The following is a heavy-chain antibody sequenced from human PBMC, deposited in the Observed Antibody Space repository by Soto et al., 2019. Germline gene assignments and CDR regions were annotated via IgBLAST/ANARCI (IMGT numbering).Heavy chain of an antibody. CDR2: IYYSGST. V-gene: IGHV4-31*03. D-gene: IGHD2-2*02. J-gene: IGHJ3*02. CDR1: GGSIISGGYY. CDR3: ASCSSKSRYRWVSCDI. Sequence: SQTLSLTCTVSGGSIISGGYYLSWIRQHPGKGLERIGYIYYSGSTYYNPSLRSRVTISVDTSKNHFSLKLSSVTAADTAAYYCASCSSKSRYRWVSCDIWGQGTMVTVSS.